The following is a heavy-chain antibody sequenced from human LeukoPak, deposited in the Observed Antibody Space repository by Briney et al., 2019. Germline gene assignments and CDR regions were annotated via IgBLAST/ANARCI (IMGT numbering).Heavy chain of an antibody. J-gene: IGHJ5*02. CDR2: ISGSGGST. CDR3: AKDIVVVVAANWFDP. CDR1: GFTFDTYA. V-gene: IGHV3-23*01. Sequence: GGSLRLSCAASGFTFDTYAMTWVRQAPGKGLEWVSAISGSGGSTYYADSVKGRFTISRDNSKNTLYLQMNSLRAEDTAVYYCAKDIVVVVAANWFDPWGQGTLVTVSS. D-gene: IGHD2-15*01.